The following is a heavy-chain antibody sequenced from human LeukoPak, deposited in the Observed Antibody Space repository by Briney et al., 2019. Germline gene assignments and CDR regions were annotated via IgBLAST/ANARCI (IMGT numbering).Heavy chain of an antibody. D-gene: IGHD2-21*02. V-gene: IGHV4-59*08. CDR2: IYYSGST. J-gene: IGHJ5*02. CDR3: ARHKMTSTPVNWFDP. Sequence: SETLSLTCTVSGGSISSYYWSWIRQPPGKGLEWIGYIYYSGSTNYNPSLKSRVTISVDTSKNQFSLKLSSVTAADTAVYYCARHKMTSTPVNWFDPWGQGTLVTVSS. CDR1: GGSISSYY.